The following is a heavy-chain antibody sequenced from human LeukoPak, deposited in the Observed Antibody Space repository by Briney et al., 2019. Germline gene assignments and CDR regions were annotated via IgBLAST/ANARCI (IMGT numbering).Heavy chain of an antibody. Sequence: ASVKVSCTASGGTFSSYAISWVRQAPGQGLEWMGIINPSGGSTSYAQKFQGRVTMTRDTSTSTVYMELSSLRSEDTAVYYCATSRQLWLQSGPYWGQGTLVTVSS. J-gene: IGHJ4*02. V-gene: IGHV1-46*01. CDR3: ATSRQLWLQSGPY. D-gene: IGHD5-18*01. CDR2: INPSGGST. CDR1: GGTFSSYA.